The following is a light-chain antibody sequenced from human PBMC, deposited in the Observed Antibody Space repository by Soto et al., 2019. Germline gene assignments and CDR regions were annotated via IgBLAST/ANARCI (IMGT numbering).Light chain of an antibody. J-gene: IGKJ2*01. V-gene: IGKV3-11*01. Sequence: EIVMTQSPATLSVSPGERATLSCRASQSVSSNLAWYQQKPGQAPRLLIYDASNRASGIPARFSGSGSGTDFALTISRLEAEDFSVYYCQQRSNWPPFTFGQGTKLEIK. CDR3: QQRSNWPPFT. CDR1: QSVSSN. CDR2: DAS.